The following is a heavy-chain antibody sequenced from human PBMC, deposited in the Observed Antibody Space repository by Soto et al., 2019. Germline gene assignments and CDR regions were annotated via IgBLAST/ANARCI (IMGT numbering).Heavy chain of an antibody. V-gene: IGHV1-2*02. CDR3: ARGTSTVTIDF. Sequence: QVRLVQSGAEVKKPGASVRVSCEASGYAFIDYYIHWLRQAPGQGLEWLGWMNPNSGGTTYAQSFQGRVTMARDASINIASLDLSRLRSDDTAVYYCARGTSTVTIDFWGQGTLVTVSS. CDR1: GYAFIDYY. D-gene: IGHD4-17*01. J-gene: IGHJ4*02. CDR2: MNPNSGGT.